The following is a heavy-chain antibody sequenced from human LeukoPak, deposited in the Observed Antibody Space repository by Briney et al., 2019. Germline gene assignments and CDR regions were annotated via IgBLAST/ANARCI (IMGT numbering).Heavy chain of an antibody. CDR2: ISYDVSNE. CDR3: ARARVRGVSFFAY. Sequence: GGSLRLSCEASGFTFSTYAMHWVRQAPGKGLEWVSEISYDVSNEYYADSVKGRFTISRGKSKNTLYLQMNSLTAEDSAVYYCARARVRGVSFFAYWGQGTLVTVSA. V-gene: IGHV3-30*01. J-gene: IGHJ4*02. CDR1: GFTFSTYA. D-gene: IGHD2-21*01.